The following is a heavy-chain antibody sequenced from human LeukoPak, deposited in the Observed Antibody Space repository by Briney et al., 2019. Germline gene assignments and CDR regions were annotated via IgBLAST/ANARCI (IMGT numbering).Heavy chain of an antibody. J-gene: IGHJ5*02. CDR1: GYSISSGFY. V-gene: IGHV4-38-2*01. CDR2: IYYSGNT. CDR3: ARFNYLLYSSSHNWFDP. Sequence: SETLSLTCAVSGYSISSGFYWAWIRQPPGKGLEWLGIIYYSGNTYYNPSLKSRLTISVDTSKNEFSLKLSSVTAADTAVYYCARFNYLLYSSSHNWFDPWGQGTLVTVSS. D-gene: IGHD6-13*01.